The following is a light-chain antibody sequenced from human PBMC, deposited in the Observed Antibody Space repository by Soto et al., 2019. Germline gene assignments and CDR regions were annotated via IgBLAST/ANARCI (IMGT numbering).Light chain of an antibody. V-gene: IGLV2-14*03. J-gene: IGLJ2*01. Sequence: QSVLTQPASVSGSPGQSVTISCTGTSGDVGGYNFVSWYQQHPGKAPKLMIYDVTDRPSGVSNRFSGSKSGNTASLTISGLQAEDEADYYCNSYASTKSVVFGGGTKLTVL. CDR2: DVT. CDR1: SGDVGGYNF. CDR3: NSYASTKSVV.